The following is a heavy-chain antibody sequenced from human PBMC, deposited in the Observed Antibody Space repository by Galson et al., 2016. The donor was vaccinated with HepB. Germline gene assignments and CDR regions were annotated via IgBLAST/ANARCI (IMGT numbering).Heavy chain of an antibody. Sequence: SLRLSCAASGFTLSSKTMSWVRQAPGKGLEWVSAITNTGWTYYADSVKGRFTVSRDNSKTTLYLQMNSLRVEDTAIYYCADPGGNYWSGYYLDPWGQGALVTVSS. CDR2: ITNTGWT. V-gene: IGHV3-23*01. CDR3: ADPGGNYWSGYYLDP. J-gene: IGHJ5*02. D-gene: IGHD3-3*01. CDR1: GFTLSSKT.